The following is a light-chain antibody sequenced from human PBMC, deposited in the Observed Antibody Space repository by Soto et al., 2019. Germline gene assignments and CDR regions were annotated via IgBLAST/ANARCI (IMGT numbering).Light chain of an antibody. CDR2: ATF. CDR1: QGISSY. J-gene: IGKJ1*01. CDR3: QQYYSYPQT. Sequence: AIRMTHSPSSLSASTGGRVTITFRASQGISSYLAWYQQTPRKAPKLLIYATFTLQSGVSSRFSGSGSGTDFTLTISCLQSEDFATYYCQQYYSYPQTFGQGTKVDIK. V-gene: IGKV1-8*01.